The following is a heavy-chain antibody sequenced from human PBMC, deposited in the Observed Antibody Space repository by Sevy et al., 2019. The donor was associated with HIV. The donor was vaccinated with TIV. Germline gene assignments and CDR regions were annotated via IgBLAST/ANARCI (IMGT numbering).Heavy chain of an antibody. V-gene: IGHV3-23*01. J-gene: IGHJ4*02. Sequence: GGSLRLSCAASGFTFSYYAMSWVRQTPGKGLQWVSGISGSGGSTDYADSVKGRFTISRDNAKNTLYLQMNSLRAEDTAVYYCAKFQYVGATFVDYWGQGTLLTVSS. CDR3: AKFQYVGATFVDY. CDR1: GFTFSYYA. CDR2: ISGSGGST. D-gene: IGHD1-26*01.